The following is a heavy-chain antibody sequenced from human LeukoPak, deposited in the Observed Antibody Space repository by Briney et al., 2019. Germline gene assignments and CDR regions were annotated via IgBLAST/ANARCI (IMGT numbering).Heavy chain of an antibody. CDR1: GGSISSYY. J-gene: IGHJ6*02. D-gene: IGHD3-10*01. CDR2: IYYSGST. V-gene: IGHV4-59*01. Sequence: KPSETLPLTCTVSGGSISSYYWSWIRQPPGKGLEWIGYIYYSGSTNYNPSLKSRVTISVDTSKNQFSLKLSSVTAADTAVYYCARFQGQVWFGAYFYGMDVWGQGTTVTISS. CDR3: ARFQGQVWFGAYFYGMDV.